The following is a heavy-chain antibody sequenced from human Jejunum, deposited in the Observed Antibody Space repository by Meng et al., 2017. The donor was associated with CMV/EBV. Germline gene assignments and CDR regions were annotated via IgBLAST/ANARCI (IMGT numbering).Heavy chain of an antibody. CDR2: ITPILGVA. Sequence: FKASGGTFSSFSISWVRQAPGQGLEWVGRITPILGVADYAQQLQGRVTITADKSTSTAYMELSSLRYGDTAVYYCARGSSASGLTYWGQGTLVTVSS. J-gene: IGHJ4*02. CDR3: ARGSSASGLTY. D-gene: IGHD6-19*01. V-gene: IGHV1-69*02. CDR1: GGTFSSFS.